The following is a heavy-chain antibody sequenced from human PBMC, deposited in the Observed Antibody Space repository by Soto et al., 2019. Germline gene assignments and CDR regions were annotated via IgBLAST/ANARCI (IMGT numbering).Heavy chain of an antibody. Sequence: QVQLVESGVGVFQPGRSLRLSCAASGFTFSSYGMHWVRQAPGKGLEWVAVIWYDGSNKYYADSVKGRFTISRDNSKNTLYLQMNSLRAEDTAVYYCARDGVGYYGSGSYYNGVDAFDIWGQGTMVTVSS. CDR3: ARDGVGYYGSGSYYNGVDAFDI. V-gene: IGHV3-33*01. CDR1: GFTFSSYG. J-gene: IGHJ3*02. D-gene: IGHD3-10*01. CDR2: IWYDGSNK.